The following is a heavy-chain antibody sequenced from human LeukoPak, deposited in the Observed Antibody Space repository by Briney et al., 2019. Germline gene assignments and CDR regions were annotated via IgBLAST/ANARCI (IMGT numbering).Heavy chain of an antibody. V-gene: IGHV4-39*01. Sequence: SETLSLTCTVSGGSISSSSYYWGWIRQPPGKGLEWIGSIYYSGSTYYNPSLKSRVTISVDTSKNQFSLKLSSVTAADTAVYYCASQKRSYWFDPWGQGTLVTVSS. CDR1: GGSISSSSYY. J-gene: IGHJ5*02. CDR2: IYYSGST. CDR3: ASQKRSYWFDP. D-gene: IGHD5-24*01.